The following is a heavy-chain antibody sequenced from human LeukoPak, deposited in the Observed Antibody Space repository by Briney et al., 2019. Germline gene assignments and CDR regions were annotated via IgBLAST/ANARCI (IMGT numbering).Heavy chain of an antibody. CDR3: ARKYSSNWYFFDY. CDR2: IYYSGST. CDR1: GDSISSSSYY. D-gene: IGHD6-13*01. V-gene: IGHV4-39*01. Sequence: SETLSLTCTVSGDSISSSSYYWGWIRQPPGKGLEWIGSIYYSGSTYYNPYLKSRVTISVDTSKNQFSLELRSVTAADTAVYYCARKYSSNWYFFDYWGQGTLVTVSS. J-gene: IGHJ4*02.